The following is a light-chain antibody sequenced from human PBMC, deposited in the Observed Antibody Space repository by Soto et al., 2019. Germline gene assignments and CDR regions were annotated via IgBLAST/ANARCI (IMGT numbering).Light chain of an antibody. J-gene: IGKJ4*01. CDR3: QQLNSYPRT. CDR1: QGISSY. CDR2: AAS. V-gene: IGKV1-9*01. Sequence: DIQLTQSPSFLSASLGDRVTITYRASQGISSYLAWYQQKPGKAPKLLIYAASTLQSGVPSRFSGSGSGTEFTLTISSLQPEDFATYYCQQLNSYPRTFGGGTKVDIK.